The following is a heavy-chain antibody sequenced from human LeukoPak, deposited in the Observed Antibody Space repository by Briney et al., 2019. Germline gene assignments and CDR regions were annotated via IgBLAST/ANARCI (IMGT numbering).Heavy chain of an antibody. CDR2: ISGSGGST. V-gene: IGHV3-23*01. CDR1: GFTFSSYA. J-gene: IGHJ4*02. Sequence: GGSLRLSCAASGFTFSSYAMSWVRQAPGKGLEWVSAISGSGGSTYYADSVKGRFTISRDNSKNTLYLQMNSLRAEDTAVYYCAKELLWFGELLYGGYYFDYWGQGTLVTVSS. CDR3: AKELLWFGELLYGGYYFDY. D-gene: IGHD3-10*01.